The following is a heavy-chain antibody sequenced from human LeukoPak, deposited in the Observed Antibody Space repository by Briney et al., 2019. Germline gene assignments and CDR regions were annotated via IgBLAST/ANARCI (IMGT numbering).Heavy chain of an antibody. CDR3: TTEDYGDYGYYYYGMDV. D-gene: IGHD4-17*01. V-gene: IGHV3-30*03. J-gene: IGHJ6*02. Sequence: PGGSLRLSCAASGFTFSSYGMHWVRQAPGKGLEWVAVISYDGSNKYYADSVKGRFTISRDNSKNTLYLQMNSLKTEDTAVYYCTTEDYGDYGYYYYGMDVWGQGTTVTVSS. CDR1: GFTFSSYG. CDR2: ISYDGSNK.